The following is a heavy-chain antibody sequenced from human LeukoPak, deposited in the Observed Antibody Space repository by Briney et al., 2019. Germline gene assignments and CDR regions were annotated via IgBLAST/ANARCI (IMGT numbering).Heavy chain of an antibody. CDR2: INHSGST. CDR3: ATFYGSGKGGAFDI. CDR1: GGSFSGYY. V-gene: IGHV4-34*01. D-gene: IGHD3-10*01. Sequence: SETLSLTCAVFGGSFSGYYWSWIRQPPGKGLEWIGEINHSGSTNYNPSLKSRVTISVDTSKNQFSLKLSSVTAADTAVYYCATFYGSGKGGAFDIWGQGTMVTVSS. J-gene: IGHJ3*02.